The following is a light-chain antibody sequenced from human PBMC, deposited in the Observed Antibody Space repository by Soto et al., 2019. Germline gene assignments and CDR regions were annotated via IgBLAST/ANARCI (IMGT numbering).Light chain of an antibody. CDR2: EVT. J-gene: IGLJ1*01. CDR1: GSDVGGYDY. CDR3: SSYTSSSTYV. Sequence: LTQPASVSGSPGQSITISCTGTGSDVGGYDYVSWYQHHPGKAPKVMIYEVTNRPSGVSNRFSGSKSGNTASLTISGLLAEDEADYYCSSYTSSSTYVFGTGTKVTVL. V-gene: IGLV2-14*01.